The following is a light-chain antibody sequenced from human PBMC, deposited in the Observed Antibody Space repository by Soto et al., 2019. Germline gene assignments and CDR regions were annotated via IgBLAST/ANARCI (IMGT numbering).Light chain of an antibody. CDR2: DTS. J-gene: IGKJ1*01. CDR3: LQYHNLWA. Sequence: EIVLTQSPAALSLSPGERASLSCRASQSVGSFLAWYQQKPGQAPRLLIYDTSIRATGIPARFSGSGSGTEFTLTISSLQSEDFTVYSCLQYHNLWAFGQGTKVDIK. V-gene: IGKV3D-15*01. CDR1: QSVGSF.